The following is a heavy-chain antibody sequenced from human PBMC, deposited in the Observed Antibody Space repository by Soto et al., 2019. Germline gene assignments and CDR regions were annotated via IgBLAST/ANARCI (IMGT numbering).Heavy chain of an antibody. V-gene: IGHV3-15*07. CDR3: TTDLFVSSSFFYYYGMDV. CDR2: IKSKTDGGTT. D-gene: IGHD6-6*01. CDR1: GFTFSNAW. J-gene: IGHJ6*02. Sequence: GGSLRLSCAASGFTFSNAWMNWVRQAPGKGLEWVGRIKSKTDGGTTDYAAPVKGRFTISRDDSKNTLYLQMNSLKTEDTAVYYCTTDLFVSSSFFYYYGMDVWGQGTTVTVSS.